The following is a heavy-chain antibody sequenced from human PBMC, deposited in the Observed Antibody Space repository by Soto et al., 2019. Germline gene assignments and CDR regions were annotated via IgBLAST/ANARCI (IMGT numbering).Heavy chain of an antibody. CDR1: GYTFTGYY. V-gene: IGHV1-2*04. CDR2: INPNSGGT. Sequence: ASVKVSCKASGYTFTGYYMHWVRQAPGQGLEWMGWINPNSGGTNYAQKFQGWVTMTRDTSISTAHMELSRLRSDDTAVYYCARAGEDIVVVPAAKQDYYYYGMYVWGQGTTVTVSS. D-gene: IGHD2-2*01. J-gene: IGHJ6*02. CDR3: ARAGEDIVVVPAAKQDYYYYGMYV.